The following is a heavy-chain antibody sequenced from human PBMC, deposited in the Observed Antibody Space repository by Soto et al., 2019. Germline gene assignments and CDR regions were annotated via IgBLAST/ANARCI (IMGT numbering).Heavy chain of an antibody. D-gene: IGHD6-19*01. V-gene: IGHV3-23*01. CDR3: AKDRLTVGIAVPLLSNWFDP. Sequence: QPGGSLRLSCAASGSTFSSYAMSWVRQAPGKGLEWVSAISGSGGSTYYADSVKGRFTISRDNSKNTLYLQMNSLRAEDTAVYYCAKDRLTVGIAVPLLSNWFDPWGQGTLVTVSS. CDR2: ISGSGGST. J-gene: IGHJ5*02. CDR1: GSTFSSYA.